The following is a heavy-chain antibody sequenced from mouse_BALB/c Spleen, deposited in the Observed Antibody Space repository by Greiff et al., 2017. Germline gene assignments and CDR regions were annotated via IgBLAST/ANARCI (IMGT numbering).Heavy chain of an antibody. J-gene: IGHJ2*01. Sequence: QVQLQQSGAELARPGASVKLSCKASGYTFTSYWMQWVKQRPGQGLEWIGAIYPGDGDTRYTQKFKGKATLTADKSSSTAYMQLSSLASEDSAVYYCATFYYGSSYGYWGQGTTLTVSS. CDR3: ATFYYGSSYGY. CDR1: GYTFTSYW. D-gene: IGHD1-1*01. CDR2: IYPGDGDT. V-gene: IGHV1-87*01.